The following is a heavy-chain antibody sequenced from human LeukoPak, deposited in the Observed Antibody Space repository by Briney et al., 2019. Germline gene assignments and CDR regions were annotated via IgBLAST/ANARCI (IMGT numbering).Heavy chain of an antibody. Sequence: GGSLRLSCAASGFTFSSYAMHWVRQAPGKGLEWVAVISYDGSNKYYADSVKGRFTISRDNSKNTLYLQMNSLRAEDTAVYYCARDHGPYSSSVPTGYWGQGTLVTVSS. V-gene: IGHV3-30*04. J-gene: IGHJ4*02. D-gene: IGHD6-6*01. CDR2: ISYDGSNK. CDR1: GFTFSSYA. CDR3: ARDHGPYSSSVPTGY.